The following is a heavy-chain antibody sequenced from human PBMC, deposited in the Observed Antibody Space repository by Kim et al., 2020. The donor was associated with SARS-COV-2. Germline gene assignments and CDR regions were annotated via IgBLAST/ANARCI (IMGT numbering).Heavy chain of an antibody. CDR2: ISGGGGRI. J-gene: IGHJ6*02. CDR1: GFTFSANA. V-gene: IGHV3-23*01. CDR3: AKELGRTWNHHSMDV. D-gene: IGHD1-1*01. Sequence: GGSLRLSCGASGFTFSANAMSWVRQAPGKGLEWVSGISGGGGRIDYADSVKGRFTISRDNSKNMIYLQMNGLRGEDTAIYYCAKELGRTWNHHSMDVWRQGTTVTVSS.